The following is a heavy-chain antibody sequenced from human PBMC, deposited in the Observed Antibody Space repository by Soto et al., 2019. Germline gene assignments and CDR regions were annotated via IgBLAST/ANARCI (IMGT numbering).Heavy chain of an antibody. D-gene: IGHD5-12*01. J-gene: IGHJ3*01. CDR2: IYFTGNA. CDR1: SISSYY. Sequence: SETLSLTCTVPSISSYYWSWIRQPPGKGLEWIGQIYFTGNANYNPSLKSRVTMSVDTSQNQFSLKLTSVTAADTAVYYCARHDYADRTFDLWAQGTKVTV. CDR3: ARHDYADRTFDL. V-gene: IGHV4-59*01.